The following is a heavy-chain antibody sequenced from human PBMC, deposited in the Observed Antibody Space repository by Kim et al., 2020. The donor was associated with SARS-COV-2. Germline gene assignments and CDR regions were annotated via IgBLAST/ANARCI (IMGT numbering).Heavy chain of an antibody. CDR3: ARGTVASGVDL. D-gene: IGHD1-1*01. CDR1: GFTFSSYW. Sequence: GGSLRLSCAASGFTFSSYWVNWVRQAPGKGLLWVSRLNGDGSDTNYEDSVKGRFTISRDNAKNTWYLEMKSLRVDDTAVYYCARGTVASGVDLWGQGTTVTVSS. J-gene: IGHJ6*02. V-gene: IGHV3-74*01. CDR2: LNGDGSDT.